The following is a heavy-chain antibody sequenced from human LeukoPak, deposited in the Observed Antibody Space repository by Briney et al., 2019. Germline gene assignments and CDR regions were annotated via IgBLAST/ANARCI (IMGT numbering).Heavy chain of an antibody. CDR2: AYYGRTT. D-gene: IGHD5-12*01. J-gene: IGHJ5*01. CDR3: VRHDGRGGATMGAFDS. V-gene: IGHV4-39*01. CDR1: AASFISSSHH. Sequence: SETLSLTCTVSAASFISSSHHWGWIRQSPGKGLEWIGTAYYGRTTYYNPSLDGRATISLDTSANHFSLQLNSVTAADTAVYYCVRHDGRGGATMGAFDSWGQGSLVTVSS.